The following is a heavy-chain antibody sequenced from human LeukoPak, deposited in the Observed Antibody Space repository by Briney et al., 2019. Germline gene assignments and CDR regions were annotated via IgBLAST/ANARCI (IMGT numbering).Heavy chain of an antibody. D-gene: IGHD1-26*01. CDR1: GGTFSSYA. CDR2: IIPIFGTA. Sequence: SVKVSCKASGGTFSSYAISWVRQAPGQGLEWMGGIIPIFGTANYAQKSQGRVTITADESTSTAYMELSSLRSEDTAVYECASGVVGAYYYYYYMDVWGKGTTVTISS. V-gene: IGHV1-69*13. J-gene: IGHJ6*03. CDR3: ASGVVGAYYYYYYMDV.